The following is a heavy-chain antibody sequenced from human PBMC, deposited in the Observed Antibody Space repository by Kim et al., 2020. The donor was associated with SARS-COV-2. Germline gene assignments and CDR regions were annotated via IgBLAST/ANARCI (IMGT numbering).Heavy chain of an antibody. CDR1: GDSLSSNTVA. Sequence: SQTLSLTCVISGDSLSSNTVAWSWIRQSPSSGLEWLGRTYYRSKWSSDYAVSVKSRIIINADPSKNQFSLHLNSVTPDDTATYDCVRYSGWYYFDYWGQGTVVIVSS. CDR3: VRYSGWYYFDY. D-gene: IGHD6-19*01. V-gene: IGHV6-1*01. CDR2: TYYRSKWSS. J-gene: IGHJ4*02.